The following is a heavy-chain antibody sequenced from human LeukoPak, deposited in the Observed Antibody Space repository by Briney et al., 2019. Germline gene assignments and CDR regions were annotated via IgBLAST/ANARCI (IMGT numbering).Heavy chain of an antibody. Sequence: ASVKVSCKASGFTFINYYMHWVLQAPGQGLEWLGIINLSGGSTHYPQKFQDRVTMTRDTSTSTVYMELSSLRSEDTAVYYCARDLDYGEKSEDYWGQGTLVTVSS. V-gene: IGHV1-46*01. D-gene: IGHD4/OR15-4a*01. CDR3: ARDLDYGEKSEDY. J-gene: IGHJ4*02. CDR1: GFTFINYY. CDR2: INLSGGST.